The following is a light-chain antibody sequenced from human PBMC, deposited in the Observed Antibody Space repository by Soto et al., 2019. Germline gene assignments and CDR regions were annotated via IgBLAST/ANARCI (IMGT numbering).Light chain of an antibody. J-gene: IGLJ2*01. CDR1: RSDIGRYNY. Sequence: QSVLAQPASVSGSPGQSITISCTGTRSDIGRYNYVSWYQQRPGKAPKLLIYEVTYRPSGVYARFSGSKSGSTASLTISGLQAEDEDEYYFSSYSTTNSPPVIFGGATQMTV. V-gene: IGLV2-14*01. CDR2: EVT. CDR3: SSYSTTNSPPVI.